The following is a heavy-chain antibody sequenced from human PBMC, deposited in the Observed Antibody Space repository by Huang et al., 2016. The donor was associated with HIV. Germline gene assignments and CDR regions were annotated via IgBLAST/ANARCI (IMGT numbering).Heavy chain of an antibody. CDR1: GYTFTTYG. CDR3: ARQGFGRSDAFDI. D-gene: IGHD3-10*01. Sequence: VQLVQSGAEVKKPGASVKVSCKASGYTFTTYGMSWVRQAPGQGLEWMGWIIAYNGNTKYAQKVQGRVTMTTDRSKSTAYMELRSLRSDDTAVYYCARQGFGRSDAFDIWGQGTMVTVSS. CDR2: IIAYNGNT. J-gene: IGHJ3*02. V-gene: IGHV1-18*01.